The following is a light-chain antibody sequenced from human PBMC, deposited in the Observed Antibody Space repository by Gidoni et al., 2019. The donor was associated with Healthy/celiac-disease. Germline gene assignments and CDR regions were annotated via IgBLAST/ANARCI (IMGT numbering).Light chain of an antibody. CDR2: AAS. J-gene: IGKJ2*01. V-gene: IGKV1-39*01. CDR3: QQSYSTPRYT. CDR1: QSISSY. Sequence: DIQMTQSPSSLSASVGDRVTITCRASQSISSYLNWYLQKPGKAPKLLIYAASSLQSGVPSRFSGSGSGTDFTLTSSSLQPEDFATYYCQQSYSTPRYTFGQXTKLEIK.